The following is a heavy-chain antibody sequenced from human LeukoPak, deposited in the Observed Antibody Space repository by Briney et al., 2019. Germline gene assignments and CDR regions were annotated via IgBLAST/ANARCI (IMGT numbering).Heavy chain of an antibody. J-gene: IGHJ4*02. V-gene: IGHV4-59*13. Sequence: PTGTLPLTCPVSGVSLRSYYWSWLRPPPGKGLAWMGFIYYSESTNYNPSLMSRVTISVDSSNSQFCLRLSSVTAEDTAVYFCARERQNFYGSGNYYNVIDDWGQGTLVTVSS. CDR3: ARERQNFYGSGNYYNVIDD. CDR2: IYYSEST. CDR1: GVSLRSYY. D-gene: IGHD3-10*01.